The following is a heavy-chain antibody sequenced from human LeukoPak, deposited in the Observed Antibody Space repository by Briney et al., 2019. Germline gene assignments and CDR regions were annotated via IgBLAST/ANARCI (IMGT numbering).Heavy chain of an antibody. V-gene: IGHV4-59*08. J-gene: IGHJ3*02. CDR1: GGSISSYY. Sequence: SETLSLTCTVSGGSISSYYWSWIRQPPGKGLEWIGYIYYSGSTYYNPSLKSRVTISVDTSKNQFSLKLSSVTAADTAVYYCARRDYYGWSAFDIWGQGTMVTVSS. D-gene: IGHD3-10*01. CDR3: ARRDYYGWSAFDI. CDR2: IYYSGST.